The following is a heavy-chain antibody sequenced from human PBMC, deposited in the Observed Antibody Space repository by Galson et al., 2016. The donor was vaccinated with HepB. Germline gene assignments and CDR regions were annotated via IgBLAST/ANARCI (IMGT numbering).Heavy chain of an antibody. Sequence: SVKVSCKASGYIITNYYMHWVRQAPGQGPEWMGLINPLDGTAAYAQKFQGRATLTRDTSTNTLYLSLDGLTSDDSAVYFCAREVGFYQYIGYWGQGTLVLVSS. J-gene: IGHJ4*02. CDR2: INPLDGTA. CDR3: AREVGFYQYIGY. CDR1: GYIITNYY. D-gene: IGHD3-16*01. V-gene: IGHV1-46*01.